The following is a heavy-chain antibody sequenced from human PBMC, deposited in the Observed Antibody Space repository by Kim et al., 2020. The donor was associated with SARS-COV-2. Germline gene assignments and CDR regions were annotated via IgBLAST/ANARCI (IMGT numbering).Heavy chain of an antibody. V-gene: IGHV3-33*01. J-gene: IGHJ4*02. CDR2: VWSDGSHK. D-gene: IGHD6-19*01. CDR3: ARGIGAVAGADY. CDR1: GFRFRLSH. Sequence: GGSLSLSCAASGFRFRLSHIHWVLQAQGEGLQWVANVWSDGSHKTYEDSVQGRFFISRDNSRKTVYLEMQSLRVEDTAVYYCARGIGAVAGADYWGQGTLVTVSS.